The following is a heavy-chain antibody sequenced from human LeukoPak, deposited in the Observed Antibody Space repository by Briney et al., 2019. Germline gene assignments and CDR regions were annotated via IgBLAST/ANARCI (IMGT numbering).Heavy chain of an antibody. J-gene: IGHJ4*02. V-gene: IGHV5-51*01. Sequence: GESLNISCKGSGYSFTRYWIGWVRQLPGKGLEWMGIIYPGDSDTRYSPSFQGQVTISADKSITTASLQWSSLKASDTAMYYCALGMYSSGWRFDYWGQGTLVTVSS. CDR1: GYSFTRYW. D-gene: IGHD6-19*01. CDR2: IYPGDSDT. CDR3: ALGMYSSGWRFDY.